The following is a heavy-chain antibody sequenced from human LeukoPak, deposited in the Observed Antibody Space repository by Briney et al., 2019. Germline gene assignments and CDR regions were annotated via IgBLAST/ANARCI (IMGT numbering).Heavy chain of an antibody. CDR2: ISYDGSNK. Sequence: GGSLRLSCAASGFTFSSYAMHWVRQAPGKGLEWVAVISYDGSNKYYADSVKGRFTISRDNSKNTLYLQVNSLRAEDTAVYYCARAYSSGYLDAFDIWGQGTMVTVSS. CDR3: ARAYSSGYLDAFDI. J-gene: IGHJ3*02. CDR1: GFTFSSYA. D-gene: IGHD3-22*01. V-gene: IGHV3-30*04.